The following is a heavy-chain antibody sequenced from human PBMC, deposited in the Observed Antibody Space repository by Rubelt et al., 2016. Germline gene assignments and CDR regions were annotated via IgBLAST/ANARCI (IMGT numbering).Heavy chain of an antibody. CDR1: GGSISSYY. J-gene: IGHJ6*02. D-gene: IGHD3-3*01. Sequence: QVQLQESGPGLVKPSETLFLTCTVSGGSISSYYWTWIRQPPWKGLEWIGYIHYSASTNSNPSIKSRVTISVDTSKHQFSLRLSSVTAADSAVYYCARSGEPHDFWSNYPIYLDVWGQGNTVTVSS. CDR3: ARSGEPHDFWSNYPIYLDV. V-gene: IGHV4-59*01. CDR2: IHYSAST.